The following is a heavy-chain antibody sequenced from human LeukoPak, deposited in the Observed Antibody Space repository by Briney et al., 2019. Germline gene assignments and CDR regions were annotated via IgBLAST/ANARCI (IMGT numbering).Heavy chain of an antibody. CDR3: ARELKVGNTGFYLHY. Sequence: SETLSLTCTVSGDSISEYYWSWIRQPPGKGLEWIGYIYYSGNTNYNPSLKSRVTMSLDTSKNQFSLKLTSVTAADTALYYCARELKVGNTGFYLHYWGQGTLVTVSP. D-gene: IGHD2/OR15-2a*01. V-gene: IGHV4-59*01. J-gene: IGHJ4*02. CDR1: GDSISEYY. CDR2: IYYSGNT.